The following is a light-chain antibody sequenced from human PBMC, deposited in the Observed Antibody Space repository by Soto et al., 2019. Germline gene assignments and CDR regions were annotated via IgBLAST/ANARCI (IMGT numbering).Light chain of an antibody. CDR1: QSVKSSY. CDR2: DAS. CDR3: QQYASSPQT. Sequence: PGERATLSCRASQSVKSSYLAWYRQKPGQTPRLLIYDASTRATGIPDRFSGSGSGTDFTLTISGLEPEDFAVYSFQQYASSPQTFGQGTKVEF. J-gene: IGKJ1*01. V-gene: IGKV3-20*01.